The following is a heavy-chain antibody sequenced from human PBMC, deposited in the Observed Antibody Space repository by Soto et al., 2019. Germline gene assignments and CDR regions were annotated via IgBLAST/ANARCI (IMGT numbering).Heavy chain of an antibody. CDR2: ISAYNGDT. V-gene: IGHV1-18*01. D-gene: IGHD4-17*01. Sequence: GASVAVCCAACGDTFANYGSTWVRQAPGQGLEWMGWISAYNGDTHYTQRLQGRVTMTTDTSTSTAYMELSSLRSEDTAVYYCARVHYDYGDSTTFDSWGQGTLVTVSS. J-gene: IGHJ4*02. CDR1: GDTFANYG. CDR3: ARVHYDYGDSTTFDS.